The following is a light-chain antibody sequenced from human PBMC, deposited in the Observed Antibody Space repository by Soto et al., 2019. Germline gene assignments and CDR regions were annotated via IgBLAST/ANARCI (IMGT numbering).Light chain of an antibody. J-gene: IGKJ2*01. Sequence: EIVLTQSPGTLSLSPGERATLSCRASQTISSSSLAWYQQKGGQAPRLLIYGTCRRATGLPDRFSGSGSRTDFPLTISRLEPEDFAVYYCQKYRTSNTFGQGTKLQIK. CDR1: QTISSSS. V-gene: IGKV3-20*01. CDR2: GTC. CDR3: QKYRTSNT.